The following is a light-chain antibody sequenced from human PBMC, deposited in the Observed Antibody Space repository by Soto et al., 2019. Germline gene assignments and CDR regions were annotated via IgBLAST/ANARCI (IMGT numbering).Light chain of an antibody. J-gene: IGKJ1*01. CDR2: WAS. CDR3: QQYYNTPWT. V-gene: IGKV4-1*01. CDR1: QTVLYSSNNKNY. Sequence: DIVMTQSPDSLAVSLGERATINCKSSQTVLYSSNNKNYLAWYQQKPGQPPKLLIYWASTRESGVPDRFSGSGSGTDFTLTISSLQAEDVAVYYCQQYYNTPWTFGQGTEVEFK.